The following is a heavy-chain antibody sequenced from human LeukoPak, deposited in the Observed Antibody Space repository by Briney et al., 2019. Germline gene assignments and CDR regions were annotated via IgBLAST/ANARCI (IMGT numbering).Heavy chain of an antibody. Sequence: SETLSLTCNVSGRSISSYYWSWIRQPPGQGLEWIGYIYYSGSTNYNPSLKSRVTISVDTSKNQFSLKLSSVTAADTAVYYCARHSSGYAAYYFDYWGQGTLVTVSS. CDR1: GRSISSYY. CDR2: IYYSGST. D-gene: IGHD6-19*01. J-gene: IGHJ4*02. V-gene: IGHV4-59*08. CDR3: ARHSSGYAAYYFDY.